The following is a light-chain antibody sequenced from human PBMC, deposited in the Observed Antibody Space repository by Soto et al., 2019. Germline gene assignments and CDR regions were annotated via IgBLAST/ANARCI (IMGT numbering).Light chain of an antibody. V-gene: IGKV3-15*01. CDR2: GSA. J-gene: IGKJ1*01. CDR1: QSVFSS. CDR3: QQYRNWPRT. Sequence: EIVMTQSPATLSVSPGERATLSCRASQSVFSSLAWYQQRPGQAPRLLIYGSATRATGIPARFSGSGSGTEFTLTISSLQSEDFAVYYCQQYRNWPRTFGQGTKVDIK.